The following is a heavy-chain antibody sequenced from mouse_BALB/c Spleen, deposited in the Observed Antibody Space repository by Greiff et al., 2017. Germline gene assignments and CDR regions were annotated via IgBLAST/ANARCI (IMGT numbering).Heavy chain of an antibody. CDR3: ARPLRLRFDY. J-gene: IGHJ2*01. Sequence: EVKLMESGGGLVKPGGSLKLSCAASGFTFSSYAMSWVRQTPEKRLEWVASISSGGSTYYPDSVKGRFTISRDNARNILYLQMSSLRSEDTAMYYCARPLRLRFDYWGQGTTLTVSS. D-gene: IGHD1-2*01. CDR1: GFTFSSYA. CDR2: ISSGGST. V-gene: IGHV5-6-5*01.